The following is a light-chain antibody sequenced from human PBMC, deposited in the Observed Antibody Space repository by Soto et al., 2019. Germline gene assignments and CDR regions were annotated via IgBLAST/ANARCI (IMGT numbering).Light chain of an antibody. V-gene: IGLV2-23*02. CDR3: CSYAGSGRV. CDR2: EVS. J-gene: IGLJ1*01. CDR1: SSDVESYNL. Sequence: QSVLTQPASVSGTPGQSITISCTGTSSDVESYNLVSWYQQHPGKAHKLMIYEVSKRPSGFSNRLSGSKSGNTASLTISCLQAEDEADYYCCSYAGSGRVFGTGTKVTVL.